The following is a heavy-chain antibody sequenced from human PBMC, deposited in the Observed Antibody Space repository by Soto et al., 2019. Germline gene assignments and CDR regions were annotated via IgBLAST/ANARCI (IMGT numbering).Heavy chain of an antibody. Sequence: GDSVMVSCTFSGYTLTELSMHWVRQAPGKGLEWMGWISAYNGNTNYAQKLQGRVTMTTDTSTSTAYMELRSLRSDDTAVYYCARDNDGYSRSWCFDYRGQGTLVTVSS. J-gene: IGHJ4*02. CDR1: GYTLTELS. D-gene: IGHD6-13*01. V-gene: IGHV1-18*01. CDR3: ARDNDGYSRSWCFDY. CDR2: ISAYNGNT.